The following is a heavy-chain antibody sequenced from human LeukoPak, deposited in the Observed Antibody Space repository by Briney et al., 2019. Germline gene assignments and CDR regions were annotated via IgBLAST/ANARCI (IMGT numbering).Heavy chain of an antibody. CDR1: GFTFSNYG. D-gene: IGHD2-15*01. CDR2: ISHDGSNN. CDR3: AKVRVGTAHFDY. J-gene: IGHJ4*02. V-gene: IGHV3-30*18. Sequence: PGGSLRLSCAASGFTFSNYGMHWVRQAPGKGLEWVVVISHDGSNNNYADSVKGRFTISRDNSKNTLYLQMNSLRPEDTAVHYCAKVRVGTAHFDYWGQGTLVTVSS.